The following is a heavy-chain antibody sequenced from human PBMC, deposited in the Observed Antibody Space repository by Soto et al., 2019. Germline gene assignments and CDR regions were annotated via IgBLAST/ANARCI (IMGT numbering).Heavy chain of an antibody. CDR3: ARGVPNCTNGVCYNVFDY. CDR1: GGSISSGGYY. J-gene: IGHJ4*02. CDR2: IYYSGST. Sequence: PSETLSLTCTVSGGSISSGGYYWSWIRQHPGKGLEWIGYIYYSGSTYYNPSLKSRVTISVDTSKNQFSLKLSSVTAADTAVYYCARGVPNCTNGVCYNVFDYWGQGTLVTVS. V-gene: IGHV4-31*03. D-gene: IGHD2-8*01.